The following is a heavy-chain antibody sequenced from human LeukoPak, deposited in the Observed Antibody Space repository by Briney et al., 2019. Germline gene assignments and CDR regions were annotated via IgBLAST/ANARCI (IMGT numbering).Heavy chain of an antibody. J-gene: IGHJ4*02. Sequence: SETLSLTCTVSGGSISSSSYYWGWIRQPPGKGLEWIGSIYYSGSTYYNPSLKSRVTISVDTSKNQFSLKLSSVTAADTAVYYCARSYDSSGYYYETPYFDYWGQGTLVTVSS. V-gene: IGHV4-39*07. CDR1: GGSISSSSYY. CDR3: ARSYDSSGYYYETPYFDY. CDR2: IYYSGST. D-gene: IGHD3-22*01.